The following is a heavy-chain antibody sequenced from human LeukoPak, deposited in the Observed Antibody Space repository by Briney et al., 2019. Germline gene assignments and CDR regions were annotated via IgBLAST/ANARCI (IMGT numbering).Heavy chain of an antibody. CDR2: ISGSGGST. CDR1: GFTFSSDA. CDR3: ARKSASGNYPLDY. D-gene: IGHD3-10*01. J-gene: IGHJ4*02. V-gene: IGHV3-23*01. Sequence: PGGSLRLSCAASGFTFSSDAMSWVRQAPGKGLEWVSAISGSGGSTYYADSVKGRFTISRDNAKNTVFLQMSSLRAEDTALYYCARKSASGNYPLDYWGQGTLVTVSS.